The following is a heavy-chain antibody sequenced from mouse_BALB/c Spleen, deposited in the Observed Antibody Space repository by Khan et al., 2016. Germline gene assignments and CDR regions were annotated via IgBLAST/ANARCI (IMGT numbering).Heavy chain of an antibody. Sequence: QVQLKESGPGLVAPSQSLSITCTVSGFSLTGYGVNWVRQPPGKGLEWLGMLWGDGSTDYNSGLKSRLSISKDNSKSQFFVKMNSLQTDDTARYYCARVWGDYWGQGTSVTVSS. V-gene: IGHV2-6-7*01. CDR1: GFSLTGYG. CDR3: ARVWGDY. D-gene: IGHD1-1*02. J-gene: IGHJ4*01. CDR2: LWGDGST.